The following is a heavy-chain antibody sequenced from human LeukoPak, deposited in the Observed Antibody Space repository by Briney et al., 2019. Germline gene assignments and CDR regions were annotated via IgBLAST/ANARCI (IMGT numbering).Heavy chain of an antibody. J-gene: IGHJ6*02. Sequence: SQTLSLTCTVSGGSISSGDYYWSWIRQPPGKGLEWIGYIYYSGSTYYNPSLKSRVTISVDTSKNQFSLKLSSVTAADTAVYYCARVVVLPAAMFVGLGYGMDVWGQGTTVTVSS. V-gene: IGHV4-30-4*01. CDR1: GGSISSGDYY. D-gene: IGHD2-2*01. CDR2: IYYSGST. CDR3: ARVVVLPAAMFVGLGYGMDV.